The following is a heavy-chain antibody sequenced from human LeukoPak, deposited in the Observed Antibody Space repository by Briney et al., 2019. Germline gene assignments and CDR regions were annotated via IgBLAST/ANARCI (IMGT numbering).Heavy chain of an antibody. V-gene: IGHV2-70*01. Sequence: SGPALVKSTQTLTLTCTFSGFPLSTSGMCVSWIRQPPGKALEWLALIDWDDDKYYSTSLNTRLTISKDTSKNQVVLTMTNMDPVDTATYYCARIRGDGYNSVDYWGQGTLVTVSS. CDR1: GFPLSTSGMC. CDR2: IDWDDDK. D-gene: IGHD5-24*01. J-gene: IGHJ4*02. CDR3: ARIRGDGYNSVDY.